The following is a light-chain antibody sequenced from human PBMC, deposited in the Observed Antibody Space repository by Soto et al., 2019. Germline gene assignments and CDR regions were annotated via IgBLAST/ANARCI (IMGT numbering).Light chain of an antibody. CDR3: QQYNNWRLYT. CDR1: QTIVNN. J-gene: IGKJ2*01. CDR2: GAS. V-gene: IGKV3-15*01. Sequence: ETVMTQSPATLSVSPGERATLSCRASQTIVNNLAWYQQKPGQAPRLLIYGASTRATGIPARFSGSGSETEFTLTISSLQSEDFAVYYCQQYNNWRLYTFGQGTKVEI.